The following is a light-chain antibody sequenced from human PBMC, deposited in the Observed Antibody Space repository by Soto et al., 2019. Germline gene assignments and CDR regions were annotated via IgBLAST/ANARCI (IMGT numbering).Light chain of an antibody. J-gene: IGLJ3*02. CDR2: DGT. V-gene: IGLV2-11*01. CDR1: SSDVDDYRY. CDR3: ATWDDTLNGRV. Sequence: QSALAQPRSVSGSPGQLLTISCTGTSSDVDDYRYVSWYQQYPGKAPKLVIYDGTKRPSGVPDRFSGSNSGNTASLAISGLQSGDEADYYCATWDDTLNGRVFGGGTKLTVL.